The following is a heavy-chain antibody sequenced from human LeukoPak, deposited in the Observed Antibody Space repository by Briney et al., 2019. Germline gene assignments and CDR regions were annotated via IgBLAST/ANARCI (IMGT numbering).Heavy chain of an antibody. CDR1: GFTFSIYD. J-gene: IGHJ4*02. CDR2: ISGSGGTT. Sequence: GGSLRLSCAGSGFTFSIYDMNWVRQTPGKGPEWVAIISGSGGTTYYADSVKGRFTVSRDDSKNTLYLQMNSLRAEDTAVYYCAKDGGLWVSAHWGDSWGRGTLVTVSS. CDR3: AKDGGLWVSAHWGDS. D-gene: IGHD7-27*01. V-gene: IGHV3-23*01.